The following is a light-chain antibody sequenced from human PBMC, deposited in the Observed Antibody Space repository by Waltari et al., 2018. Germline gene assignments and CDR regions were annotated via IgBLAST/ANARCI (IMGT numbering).Light chain of an antibody. CDR3: QKYVTLPAT. Sequence: EIVLTQSPGTLSLSPGERATLSCRASQSVSRTLAWYQQKPGQAPRLLIYDASSRATGIPDRFSGSGSGTDFSLTISRLGPEDFAGYDCQKYVTLPATFGQGTKVEIK. J-gene: IGKJ1*01. V-gene: IGKV3-20*01. CDR1: QSVSRT. CDR2: DAS.